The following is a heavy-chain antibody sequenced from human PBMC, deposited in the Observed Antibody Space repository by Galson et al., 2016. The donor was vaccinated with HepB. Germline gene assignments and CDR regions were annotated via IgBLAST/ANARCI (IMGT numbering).Heavy chain of an antibody. CDR3: ARIIKTGTTSHFDY. Sequence: SLRLSCAASGFTFTNNIMSWVRQAPGKGLECVSYISSSSSPISYRDSVKGRFTISRDNTKNSLYLQLNSLRAEDTAVYYCARIIKTGTTSHFDYWGQGTLVTVSS. J-gene: IGHJ4*02. V-gene: IGHV3-21*05. D-gene: IGHD1-7*01. CDR2: ISSSSSPI. CDR1: GFTFTNNI.